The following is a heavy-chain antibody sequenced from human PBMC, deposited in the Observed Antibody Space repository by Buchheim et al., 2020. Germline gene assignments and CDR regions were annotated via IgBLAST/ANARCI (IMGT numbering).Heavy chain of an antibody. D-gene: IGHD3-10*01. CDR3: AKDGQYYYGSGSLSTYYYGMDV. Sequence: EVQLVESGGGLVQPGGSLRLSCAASRFTFISYAMSWVRPAPGKGLEWVSAISGSGGSTYYSDSVKGRFTISRDNSQNPLYPPMNSLRAEDTAVYYCAKDGQYYYGSGSLSTYYYGMDVWGQGNT. V-gene: IGHV3-23*04. CDR1: RFTFISYA. J-gene: IGHJ6*01. CDR2: ISGSGGST.